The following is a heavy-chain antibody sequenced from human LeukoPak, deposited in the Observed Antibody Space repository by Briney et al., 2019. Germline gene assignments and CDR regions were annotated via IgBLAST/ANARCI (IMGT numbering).Heavy chain of an antibody. V-gene: IGHV3-7*04. CDR1: GFTFSTYW. Sequence: PGGSLRLSCAASGFTFSTYWMSWVSQAPEKGLEWVANIKQDGSEKYYVDSVKGRFTISRDNAKNSLYLQMSSLRAEDTAVYYCARSSGYRGIDFWGQGTLVTVSS. J-gene: IGHJ4*02. CDR3: ARSSGYRGIDF. D-gene: IGHD5-12*01. CDR2: IKQDGSEK.